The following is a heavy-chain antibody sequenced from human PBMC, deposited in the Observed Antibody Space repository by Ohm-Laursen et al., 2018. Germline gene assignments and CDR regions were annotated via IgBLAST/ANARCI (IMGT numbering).Heavy chain of an antibody. V-gene: IGHV4-34*01. CDR2: INHSGRT. Sequence: LSLTCAVYGGSFSGYDWSWIRQPPGKGLEWIGEINHSGRTNYNPSLKSRVIISVDTSKNQVSLRMSPVTAADTAVYYCARYSPVEMIIRGAFDIWGQGTMVTVSS. CDR1: GGSFSGYD. D-gene: IGHD5-24*01. CDR3: ARYSPVEMIIRGAFDI. J-gene: IGHJ3*02.